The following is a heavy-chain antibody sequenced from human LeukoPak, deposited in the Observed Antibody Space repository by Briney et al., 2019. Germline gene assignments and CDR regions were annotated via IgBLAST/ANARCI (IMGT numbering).Heavy chain of an antibody. CDR1: GYTFTSYG. Sequence: GAPVKVSCKASGYTFTSYGISWVRQAPGQGLEWMGWISAYNGNTNYAQKLQGRVTMTTDTSTSTAYMELRSLRSDDTAVYYCARDGYYYDSSGYYVDHFDYWGQGTLVTVSS. CDR3: ARDGYYYDSSGYYVDHFDY. V-gene: IGHV1-18*01. CDR2: ISAYNGNT. D-gene: IGHD3-22*01. J-gene: IGHJ4*02.